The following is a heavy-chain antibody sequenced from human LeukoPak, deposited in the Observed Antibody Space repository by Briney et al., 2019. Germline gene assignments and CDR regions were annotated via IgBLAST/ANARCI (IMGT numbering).Heavy chain of an antibody. Sequence: KPSETLSLTCTVSGGSISSHYWSWIREPPRKGLEWIGYIYYSGSTNYNPSLKSRVTISVDTSKNQFSLKLSSVTAADTAVYYCARGPTTALSIDYWGQGTLVTVSS. J-gene: IGHJ4*02. D-gene: IGHD4-17*01. V-gene: IGHV4-59*11. CDR2: IYYSGST. CDR3: ARGPTTALSIDY. CDR1: GGSISSHY.